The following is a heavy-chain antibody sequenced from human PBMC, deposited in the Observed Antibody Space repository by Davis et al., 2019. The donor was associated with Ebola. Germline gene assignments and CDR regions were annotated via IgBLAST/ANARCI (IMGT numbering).Heavy chain of an antibody. CDR1: GYSFTTYC. CDR2: ACPGESDS. J-gene: IGHJ6*02. Sequence: QVSCKGFGYSFTTYCTTWVRQQAGKGLEWMGIACPGESDSRYSPSFQGQVTISVDKSINTAYLQWSSLKASDSALYYCARHSAGLDFWGQVTTVTVSS. V-gene: IGHV5-51*01. CDR3: ARHSAGLDF.